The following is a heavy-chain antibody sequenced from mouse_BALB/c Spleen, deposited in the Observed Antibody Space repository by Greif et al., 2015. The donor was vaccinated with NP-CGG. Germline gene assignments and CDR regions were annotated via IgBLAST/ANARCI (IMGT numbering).Heavy chain of an antibody. CDR1: GYTFTSYW. CDR3: ARSEYDGYYVRFAY. CDR2: INPSAGYT. D-gene: IGHD2-3*01. J-gene: IGHJ3*01. Sequence: QVQLKESGAELAKPGASVKMSCKASGYTFTSYWMHWVKQRPGQGLEWIGYINPSAGYTEYNQKFKDKATLTADKSSSTAYMQLSSLTSEDSAVYYCARSEYDGYYVRFAYWGQGTLVTVSA. V-gene: IGHV1-7*01.